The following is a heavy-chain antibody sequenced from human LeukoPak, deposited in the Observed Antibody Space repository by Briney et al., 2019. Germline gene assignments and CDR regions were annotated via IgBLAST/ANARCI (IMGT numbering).Heavy chain of an antibody. D-gene: IGHD6-13*01. CDR1: GFAVSTKY. J-gene: IGHJ4*02. CDR3: ARGGNSSTWYEFDY. Sequence: GGSLRLSCAASGFAVSTKYMSWVRQAPGKGLEWVSLIYSVSGTDYADALKGRFTISRDNSKNTLYLQMNNLRAEDTAVYYCARGGNSSTWYEFDYWGQGTLVTVSS. CDR2: IYSVSGT. V-gene: IGHV3-53*01.